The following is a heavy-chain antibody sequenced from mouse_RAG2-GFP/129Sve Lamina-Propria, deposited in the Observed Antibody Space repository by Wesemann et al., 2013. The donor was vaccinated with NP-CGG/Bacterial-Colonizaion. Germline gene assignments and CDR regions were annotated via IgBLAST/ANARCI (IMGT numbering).Heavy chain of an antibody. CDR2: IYPGNSDT. CDR1: GYTFTSYW. V-gene: IGHV1-5*01. J-gene: IGHJ4*01. CDR3: ARGALLLWSMDY. Sequence: VQLQQPGAELVKPGASVKMSCKASGYTFTSYWMHWVKQRPGQGLEWIGAIYPGNSDTSYNQKFKGKAKLTAVTSASTAYMELSSLTNEDSAVYYCARGALLLWSMDYWGQGTSVTVSS. D-gene: IGHD2-1*01.